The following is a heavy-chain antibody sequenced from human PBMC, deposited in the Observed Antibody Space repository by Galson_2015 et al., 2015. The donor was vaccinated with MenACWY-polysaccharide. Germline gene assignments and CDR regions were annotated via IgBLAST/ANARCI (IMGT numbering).Heavy chain of an antibody. D-gene: IGHD4-17*01. V-gene: IGHV1-8*01. Sequence: SVKVSCKASGYTFTSYDINWVRQATGQGLEWMGWMNPNSGNTGYAQKFQGRVTMTRNTSISTAYMELSSLRSEDTAVYYCARERGIYGVPSYGMDVWGQGTTVTVSS. J-gene: IGHJ6*02. CDR1: GYTFTSYD. CDR2: MNPNSGNT. CDR3: ARERGIYGVPSYGMDV.